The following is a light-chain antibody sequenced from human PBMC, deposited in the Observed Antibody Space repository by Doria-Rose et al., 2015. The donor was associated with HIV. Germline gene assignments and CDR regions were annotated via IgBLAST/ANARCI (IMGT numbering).Light chain of an antibody. J-gene: IGKJ3*01. V-gene: IGKV4-1*01. CDR1: QSLLYTSKNY. CDR3: QQYYDTPS. Sequence: DIQVTQSPESLGMSLGERATLNCKSNQSLLYTSKNYLAWYQQKPGQPPKLLIYWASTRHSGIPARFSGSGSGTDFTLTISSLEAEDVAVYYCQQYYDTPSFGPGTTVDIK. CDR2: WAS.